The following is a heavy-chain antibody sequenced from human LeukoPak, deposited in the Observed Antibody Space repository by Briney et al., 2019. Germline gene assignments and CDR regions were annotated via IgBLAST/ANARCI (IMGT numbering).Heavy chain of an antibody. CDR3: AWTSIAARRANAFDI. CDR2: IYHSGST. D-gene: IGHD6-6*01. J-gene: IGHJ3*02. Sequence: PSQTLSLTCAVSGGSISSGGYSWSWIRQPPGKGLEWIGYIYHSGSTYYNPSLKSRVTISVDRSKNQFSLKLSSVTAADTAVYYCAWTSIAARRANAFDIWGQGTMVTVSS. V-gene: IGHV4-30-2*01. CDR1: GGSISSGGYS.